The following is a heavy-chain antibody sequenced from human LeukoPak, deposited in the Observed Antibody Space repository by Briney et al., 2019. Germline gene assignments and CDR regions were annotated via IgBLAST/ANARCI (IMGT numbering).Heavy chain of an antibody. CDR2: IYTSGST. CDR1: GGSISSYY. Sequence: SETLSLTCTVSGGSISSYYWTWIRQPAGKGLEWIGRIYTSGSTNYNPSLKSRVTMSIDTSKNQFSLNLSSVTAADTAVYYCARDHSTSYFDYWGQGTLVTVSS. V-gene: IGHV4-4*07. CDR3: ARDHSTSYFDY. J-gene: IGHJ4*02.